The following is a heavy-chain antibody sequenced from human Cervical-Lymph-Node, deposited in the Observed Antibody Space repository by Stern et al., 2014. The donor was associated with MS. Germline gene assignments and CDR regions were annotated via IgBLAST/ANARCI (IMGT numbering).Heavy chain of an antibody. Sequence: DQLVESGGGVVQPGRSLRLSCAASGFTFSSFAMYWVRQAPGKGLEWVALISYDGSYKYYADSVKGRFTISRDNSKNTLYLQMNSLRAEDTAVYYCARDPITMKVVVKTPYFQRWGQGTLVTVSS. J-gene: IGHJ1*01. D-gene: IGHD3-22*01. CDR3: ARDPITMKVVVKTPYFQR. CDR1: GFTFSSFA. CDR2: ISYDGSYK. V-gene: IGHV3-30*04.